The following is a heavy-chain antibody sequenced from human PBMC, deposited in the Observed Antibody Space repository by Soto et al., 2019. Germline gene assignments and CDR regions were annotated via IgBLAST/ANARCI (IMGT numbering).Heavy chain of an antibody. CDR2: IWSVGNSK. CDR3: GREVPVKGGQGTMGFFGY. J-gene: IGHJ4*02. Sequence: QEQLVESGGGVVQPGRSRRLSWAASGFTFSYYAMHWVRQTPGKGLEWVAVIWSVGNSKYYADSVKGRFTISRDNSENTLFLQMNSLRVEDTAMYFCGREVPVKGGQGTMGFFGYWGQGTLVTVSS. D-gene: IGHD3-10*01. V-gene: IGHV3-33*01. CDR1: GFTFSYYA.